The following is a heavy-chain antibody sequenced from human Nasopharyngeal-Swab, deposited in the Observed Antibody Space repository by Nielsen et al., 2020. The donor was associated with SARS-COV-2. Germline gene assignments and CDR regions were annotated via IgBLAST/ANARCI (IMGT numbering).Heavy chain of an antibody. V-gene: IGHV3-23*01. D-gene: IGHD6-13*01. Sequence: GESLKISCAASGFTFSTYAMSWLRQAPGKGLEWVSTISGSGGTTYYADSVKGRFTISRDNSKNTLYLQMNSLRAEDTAVYYCAREPIRYSSSWYRYFDLWGRGTLVTVSS. CDR1: GFTFSTYA. CDR3: AREPIRYSSSWYRYFDL. CDR2: ISGSGGTT. J-gene: IGHJ2*01.